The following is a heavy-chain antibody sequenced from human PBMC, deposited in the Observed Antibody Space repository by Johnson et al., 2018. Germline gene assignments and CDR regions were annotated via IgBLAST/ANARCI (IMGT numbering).Heavy chain of an antibody. V-gene: IGHV3-30*03. Sequence: QVQLVQSGGGVVQPGRSLRLSCAASGFTFSSYGMHWVRQAPGKGLEWVAVISYDGGNKYYADSVRGRFTISRDNSENTLYLQMNSLRAEDTAVYYCATAVTTSWYFQHWGQGTLVTVSS. CDR1: GFTFSSYG. J-gene: IGHJ1*01. D-gene: IGHD4-17*01. CDR2: ISYDGGNK. CDR3: ATAVTTSWYFQH.